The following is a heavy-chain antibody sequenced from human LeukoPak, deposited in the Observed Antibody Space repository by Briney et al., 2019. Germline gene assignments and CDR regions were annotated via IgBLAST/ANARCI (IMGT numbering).Heavy chain of an antibody. J-gene: IGHJ4*01. D-gene: IGHD5-12*01. CDR2: MYYSGSA. CDR3: ASATTYSIDD. Sequence: PSETLSLTCNVSGGSVSSSFYSWGWIRQPPGKGLEWIGSMYYSGSARYNLSLKSRVTMSVDTSKNQFSLKLSSVTAADTAIYFCASATTYSIDDWGQGTLVTVSS. CDR1: GGSVSSSFYS. V-gene: IGHV4-39*01.